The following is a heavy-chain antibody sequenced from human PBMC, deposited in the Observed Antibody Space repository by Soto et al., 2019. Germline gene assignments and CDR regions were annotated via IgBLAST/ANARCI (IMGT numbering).Heavy chain of an antibody. V-gene: IGHV3-74*01. CDR3: AKPRSDYYFDY. D-gene: IGHD2-21*02. J-gene: IGHJ4*02. CDR1: GFTFSNYW. Sequence: GGSLRLSCAASGFTFSNYWMHWVRQAPGKGLVWVSHINTDGSTATYADSVKGRFTISRDNAKNTLYLQMNSLRAEDTAVYYCAKPRSDYYFDYWGQGTLVTVSS. CDR2: INTDGSTA.